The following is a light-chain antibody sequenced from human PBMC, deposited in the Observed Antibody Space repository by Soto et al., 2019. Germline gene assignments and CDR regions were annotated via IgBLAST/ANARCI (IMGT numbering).Light chain of an antibody. CDR3: QQYNNWPPIT. V-gene: IGKV3-15*01. CDR2: GPS. CDR1: QSVNRN. J-gene: IGKJ5*01. Sequence: EIVMTQSPATLSVSPGERASLSCRASQSVNRNLAWYQQKPGQAPRLLIFGPSTRATGVPGRFSGSGSGTEFTLTISSLQSEDFAVYYCQQYNNWPPITFGQGTRLEIK.